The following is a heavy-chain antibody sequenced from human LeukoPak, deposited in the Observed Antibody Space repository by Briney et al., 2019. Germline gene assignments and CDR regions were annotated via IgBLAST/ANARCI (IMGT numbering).Heavy chain of an antibody. Sequence: GGSLRLSCAASGFTFSSYWMHWVRQAPGKGLVWVSRINSDGSSTNYADSVKGRFTISRDNVKNTLYLQMNSLRAEDTAVYYCARTYYYDTSGYNYPFDYWGQGTLVTVSS. J-gene: IGHJ4*02. CDR2: INSDGSST. CDR1: GFTFSSYW. CDR3: ARTYYYDTSGYNYPFDY. D-gene: IGHD3-22*01. V-gene: IGHV3-74*01.